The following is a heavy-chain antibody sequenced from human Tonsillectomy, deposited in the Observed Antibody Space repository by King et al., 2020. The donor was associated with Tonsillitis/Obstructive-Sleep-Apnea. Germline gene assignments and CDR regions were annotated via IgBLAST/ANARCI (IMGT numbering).Heavy chain of an antibody. CDR3: EYRPAVSHFDY. V-gene: IGHV2-5*02. CDR1: GFSLSTRGVG. CDR2: IYWDDDK. Sequence: ITLKESGPTLVKPTQTLTVTCIFSGFSLSTRGVGVGWIRQPPGKALEWLALIYWDDDKRYRPSLKSRLTITKDTSKNQVVLTMTNMDPVDTATYYCEYRPAVSHFDYWGQGTLVTVSS. J-gene: IGHJ4*02.